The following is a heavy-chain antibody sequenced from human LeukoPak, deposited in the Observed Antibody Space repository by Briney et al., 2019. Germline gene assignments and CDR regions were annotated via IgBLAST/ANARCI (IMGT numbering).Heavy chain of an antibody. Sequence: PSETLSLTCTVSGGSISSGGYYWSWIRQHPGKGLEWIGYIYYSGSTYYNPSLKSRVTISVDTSKNQFSLKQSSVTAADTAVYYCARDPRPHYGDYGMDVWGQGTTVTVSS. D-gene: IGHD4-17*01. J-gene: IGHJ6*02. CDR1: GGSISSGGYY. V-gene: IGHV4-31*03. CDR3: ARDPRPHYGDYGMDV. CDR2: IYYSGST.